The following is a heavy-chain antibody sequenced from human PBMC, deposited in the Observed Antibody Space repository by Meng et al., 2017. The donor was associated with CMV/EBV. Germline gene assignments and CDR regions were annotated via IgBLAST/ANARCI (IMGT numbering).Heavy chain of an antibody. Sequence: SETLSLTCTVSGGSISSSSYYWGWIRQPPGKGLEWIRSIYYSGSTYYNPSLKSRVTISVDTSKNQFSLKLSSVTAADTAVYYCARGGGVDCSSTSCSYYYYYGMDVWGQGTTVTVSS. CDR3: ARGGGVDCSSTSCSYYYYYGMDV. V-gene: IGHV4-39*01. CDR2: IYYSGST. D-gene: IGHD2-2*01. CDR1: GGSISSSSYY. J-gene: IGHJ6*02.